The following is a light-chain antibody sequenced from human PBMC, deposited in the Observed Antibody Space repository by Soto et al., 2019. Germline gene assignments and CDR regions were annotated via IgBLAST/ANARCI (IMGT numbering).Light chain of an antibody. V-gene: IGLV1-40*01. CDR1: SSNIGAGYD. CDR2: GNS. Sequence: QTVVTQPPSVSGAPGQRVTISCTGSSSNIGAGYDVHWYQQLPGTAPKLLIYGNSNRPSGVPDRFSGSKSGTSASLDITGLQAEYEADYYCQSYDSSLSGSVFGGGTKLTVL. CDR3: QSYDSSLSGSV. J-gene: IGLJ2*01.